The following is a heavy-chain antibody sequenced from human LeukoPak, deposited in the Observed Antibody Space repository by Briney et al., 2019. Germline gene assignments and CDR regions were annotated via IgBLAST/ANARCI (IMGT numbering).Heavy chain of an antibody. CDR3: ARDGRSIAARPSDYYYYMDV. Sequence: GGSLRLSCAASGFTFSSYSMEWVRQAPGKGREWVSSISSSRSYTFYADSVKGRLTISRDHDKNSMYLQMNSLRAEDTAVYYCARDGRSIAARPSDYYYYMDVWGKGTTVTVSS. V-gene: IGHV3-21*01. CDR2: ISSSRSYT. D-gene: IGHD6-6*01. CDR1: GFTFSSYS. J-gene: IGHJ6*03.